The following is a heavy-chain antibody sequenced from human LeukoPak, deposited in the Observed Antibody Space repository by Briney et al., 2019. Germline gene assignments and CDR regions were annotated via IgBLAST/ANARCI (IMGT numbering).Heavy chain of an antibody. D-gene: IGHD5-24*01. V-gene: IGHV1-2*02. CDR1: GDTFIAYY. CDR3: ARLFLQFAYYGLGV. Sequence: ASVKVSCKASGDTFIAYYIHWVRQAPGQGLEWMGWINPNSGGTNYAQNFQGRVTMTRDTSTSTAYMELSRLRSDDTAVYYCARLFLQFAYYGLGVWGQGTTVSVSS. CDR2: INPNSGGT. J-gene: IGHJ6*02.